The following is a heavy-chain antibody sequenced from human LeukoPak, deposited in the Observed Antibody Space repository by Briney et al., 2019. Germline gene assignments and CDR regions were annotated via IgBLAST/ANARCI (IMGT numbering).Heavy chain of an antibody. J-gene: IGHJ4*02. Sequence: GGSLRLFCAASGFTFSSYGMHWVRQAPGKGLEWVAFIRYDGSNKYYADSVKGRFTISRDNSKNTLYLQMNSLRAEDTAVYYCAKDLGLVMATSSVGYFDYWGQGTLVTVSS. CDR1: GFTFSSYG. V-gene: IGHV3-30*02. D-gene: IGHD5-24*01. CDR3: AKDLGLVMATSSVGYFDY. CDR2: IRYDGSNK.